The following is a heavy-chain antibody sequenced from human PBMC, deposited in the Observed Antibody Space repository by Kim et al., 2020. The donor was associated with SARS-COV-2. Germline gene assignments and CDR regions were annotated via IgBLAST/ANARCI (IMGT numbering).Heavy chain of an antibody. CDR1: GGTFSSYA. J-gene: IGHJ4*02. V-gene: IGHV1-69*04. Sequence: SVKVSCKASGGTFSSYAISWVRQAPGQGLEWMGRIIPILGIANYAQKFQGRVTITADKSTSTAYMELSSLRSEDTAVYYCARDFASIVGATRLHYWGQGTLVTVSS. D-gene: IGHD1-26*01. CDR3: ARDFASIVGATRLHY. CDR2: IIPILGIA.